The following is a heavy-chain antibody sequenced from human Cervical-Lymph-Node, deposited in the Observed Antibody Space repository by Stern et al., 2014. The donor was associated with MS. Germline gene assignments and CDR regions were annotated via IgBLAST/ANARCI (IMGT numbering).Heavy chain of an antibody. CDR3: ARGYCSSTSCYPPYYYGMDV. CDR2: INPSGGST. Sequence: VQLVQSGAEVKKPGASVKVSCKASGYTFTSYYMHWVRQAPGQGLEWMGIINPSGGSTSYAQKFQARVTMTRDTSTSTVYMELSSLRSEDTAVYYCARGYCSSTSCYPPYYYGMDVWGQGTTVTVSS. J-gene: IGHJ6*02. CDR1: GYTFTSYY. V-gene: IGHV1-46*01. D-gene: IGHD2-2*01.